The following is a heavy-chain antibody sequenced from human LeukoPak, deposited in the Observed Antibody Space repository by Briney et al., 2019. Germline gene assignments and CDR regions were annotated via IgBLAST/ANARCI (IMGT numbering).Heavy chain of an antibody. CDR2: ISSSGYTI. V-gene: IGHV3-48*03. CDR1: GFTFSDYE. D-gene: IGHD5-12*01. J-gene: IGHJ4*02. CDR3: ARAEGYGGFDS. Sequence: GGSLRLSCAASGFTFSDYEMNWVRQAPGKGLEWVSYISSSGYTIYYADSVRGRYTISRDNAKNSLFPQMNSLRAEDTAVYYCARAEGYGGFDSWGQGTLVTVSS.